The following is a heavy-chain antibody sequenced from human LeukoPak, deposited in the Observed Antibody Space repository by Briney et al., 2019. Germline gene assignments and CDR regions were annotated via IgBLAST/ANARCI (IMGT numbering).Heavy chain of an antibody. D-gene: IGHD1-26*01. J-gene: IGHJ4*02. V-gene: IGHV4-34*01. Sequence: SETLSLTCAVYGGSFSGYYWSWIRQPPGKGLEWIGEINHSGSTNYNPSLKSRVTISVDTSKNQFSLKLSSVTAADTAVYYCARGRKRKTGATDRFDYWGQGTLVTVSS. CDR2: INHSGST. CDR3: ARGRKRKTGATDRFDY. CDR1: GGSFSGYY.